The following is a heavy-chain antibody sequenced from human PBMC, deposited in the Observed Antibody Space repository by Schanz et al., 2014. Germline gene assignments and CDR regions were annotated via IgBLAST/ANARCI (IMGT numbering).Heavy chain of an antibody. Sequence: EVQLVESGGGLVKPGGSLRLSCGVSGFTASSHSMNWVRQAPGKGLEWVSTIGTSGSTNYAESVKGRFTISRDNSKNTLYMQMNSLRSEDTAVYYCARKVVATIGGYYDNWGQGTLVIVSS. CDR1: GFTASSHS. D-gene: IGHD5-12*01. CDR2: IGTSGST. V-gene: IGHV3-21*02. CDR3: ARKVVATIGGYYDN. J-gene: IGHJ4*02.